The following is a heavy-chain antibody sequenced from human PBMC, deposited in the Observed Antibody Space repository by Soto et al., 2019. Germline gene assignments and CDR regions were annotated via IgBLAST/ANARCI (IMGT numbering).Heavy chain of an antibody. D-gene: IGHD3-22*01. CDR2: IIPIFGTA. CDR1: GGTFSSYA. CDR3: ARGTYYYDSSGYYCFNY. Sequence: RASVKVSCKASGGTFSSYAISWVRQAPGQGLEWMGGIIPIFGTANYAQKFQGRVTITADESTSTAYMELSSLRSEDTAVYYCARGTYYYDSSGYYCFNYWGQGTLVTVSS. V-gene: IGHV1-69*13. J-gene: IGHJ4*02.